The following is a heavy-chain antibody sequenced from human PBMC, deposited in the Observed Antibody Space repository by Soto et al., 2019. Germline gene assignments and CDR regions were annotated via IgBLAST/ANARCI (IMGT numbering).Heavy chain of an antibody. CDR3: AKSPVRGCTNGVCYTGALGY. Sequence: QVQLVQSGAEVKKPGASVKVSCKASGYTFTSYDINWVRQATGQGLEWMGWMNPNSGNTGYAQKFQGRVTMTRTTSISTAYMELSSLRSEDTAVYYCAKSPVRGCTNGVCYTGALGYWGQGTLVTVSS. CDR1: GYTFTSYD. D-gene: IGHD2-8*01. CDR2: MNPNSGNT. V-gene: IGHV1-8*01. J-gene: IGHJ4*02.